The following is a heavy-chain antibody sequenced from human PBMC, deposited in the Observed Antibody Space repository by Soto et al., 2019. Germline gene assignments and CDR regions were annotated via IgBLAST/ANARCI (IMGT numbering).Heavy chain of an antibody. CDR3: AKDIISGSVSRGAFDI. D-gene: IGHD3-10*01. CDR2: ISYDGSNK. Sequence: PGGSPRLSCAASGFTFSSYGMHWVRQAPGKGLGWVAVISYDGSNKYYADSVKGRFTISRDNSKNTLYLQMNSLRAEDTAVYYCAKDIISGSVSRGAFDIWGQGTMVTVSS. CDR1: GFTFSSYG. J-gene: IGHJ3*02. V-gene: IGHV3-30*18.